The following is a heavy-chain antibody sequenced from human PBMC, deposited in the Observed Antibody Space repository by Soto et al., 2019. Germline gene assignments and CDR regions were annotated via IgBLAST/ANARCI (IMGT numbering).Heavy chain of an antibody. CDR1: GGPFSGYY. CDR2: INHSGST. J-gene: IGHJ4*02. V-gene: IGHV4-34*01. CDR3: ARVEQWLVLFDY. D-gene: IGHD6-19*01. Sequence: SETLSLSCAVYGGPFSGYYWSWIRQPPGKGLEWIGEINHSGSTNYNPSLKSRVTISVDTSKNQFSLKLSSVTAADTAVYYCARVEQWLVLFDYWGQGTLVTVSS.